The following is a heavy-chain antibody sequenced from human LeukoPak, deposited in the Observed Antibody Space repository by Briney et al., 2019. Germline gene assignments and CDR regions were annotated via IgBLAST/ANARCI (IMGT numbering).Heavy chain of an antibody. CDR2: IYHSGST. CDR3: ASLPEVNSSGFGGY. CDR1: GGSISSSDW. J-gene: IGHJ4*02. D-gene: IGHD6-19*01. Sequence: PSGTLSLTCAVSGGSISSSDWWSWVRQPPGKGLEWIGEIYHSGSTNYNPSLKSRVTISVDKSKNQFSLKLNSVTAADTAVYYCASLPEVNSSGFGGYWGQGTLVTVSS. V-gene: IGHV4-4*02.